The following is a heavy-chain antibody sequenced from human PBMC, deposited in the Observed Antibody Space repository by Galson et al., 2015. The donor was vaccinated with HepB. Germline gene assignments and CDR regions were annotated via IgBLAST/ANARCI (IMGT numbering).Heavy chain of an antibody. J-gene: IGHJ4*02. CDR2: ISSSSSYI. D-gene: IGHD6-19*01. V-gene: IGHV3-21*01. Sequence: SLRLSCAASGFTFSSYSMNWVRQAPGKGLEWVSSISSSSSYIYYADSVKGRFTISRDNAKNSLYLQMNSLRAEDTAVYYCARDAVPRIAVAVYFDYWGQGTLVTVSS. CDR3: ARDAVPRIAVAVYFDY. CDR1: GFTFSSYS.